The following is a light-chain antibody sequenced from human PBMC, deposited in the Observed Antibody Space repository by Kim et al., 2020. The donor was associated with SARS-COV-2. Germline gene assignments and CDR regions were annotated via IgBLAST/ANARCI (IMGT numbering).Light chain of an antibody. Sequence: DIQMTQSPSTLSASVGDRVTITCRASQSISSRLAWYQQKPGKAPKLLIYKASSLESGVPSRFSGSGSGTEFTLTISSLQPDDFATYYCQQYNSYPWTFGGGTKVDIK. V-gene: IGKV1-5*03. CDR1: QSISSR. J-gene: IGKJ4*02. CDR3: QQYNSYPWT. CDR2: KAS.